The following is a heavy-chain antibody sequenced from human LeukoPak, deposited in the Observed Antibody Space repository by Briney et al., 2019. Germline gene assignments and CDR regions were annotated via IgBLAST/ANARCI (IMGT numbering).Heavy chain of an antibody. J-gene: IGHJ6*02. Sequence: ASVKVSCKASGYTFTGYYMHWVRQAPGQGLEWMGWINPNSGGTNYAQKFQGRVTMTRDASTSTVYMELSSLRSEDTAVYYCARPYDSRSTSGYYYGMDVWGQGTTVTVSS. D-gene: IGHD6-13*01. V-gene: IGHV1-2*02. CDR3: ARPYDSRSTSGYYYGMDV. CDR2: INPNSGGT. CDR1: GYTFTGYY.